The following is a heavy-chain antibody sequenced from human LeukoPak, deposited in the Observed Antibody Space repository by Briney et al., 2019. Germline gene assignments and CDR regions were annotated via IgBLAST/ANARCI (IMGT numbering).Heavy chain of an antibody. Sequence: GGSLRLSCAASGFTFSTYGMNWVRQTPGKGLEWVSSISSSGSYIYYADSVKGRFTISGDNAKNSLYPQMNSLRAEDTAVYYCVRGEIGYCSSTSCYIFDYWGQGTLVTVSS. CDR1: GFTFSTYG. J-gene: IGHJ4*02. D-gene: IGHD2-2*02. V-gene: IGHV3-21*01. CDR2: ISSSGSYI. CDR3: VRGEIGYCSSTSCYIFDY.